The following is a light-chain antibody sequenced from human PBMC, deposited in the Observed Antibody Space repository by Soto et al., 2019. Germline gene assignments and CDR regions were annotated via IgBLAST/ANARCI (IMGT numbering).Light chain of an antibody. CDR2: AAS. Sequence: AIELTQSPSALSASVGDTVTISCRASLGIRNALAWYQQKPGQAPRLLVYAASTLQSGFPARFSGSGSGRDFTLTISSLEVEDFGTYYCQQYYNYPCTFGEGTKLEI. J-gene: IGKJ1*01. CDR1: LGIRNA. V-gene: IGKV1-6*02. CDR3: QQYYNYPCT.